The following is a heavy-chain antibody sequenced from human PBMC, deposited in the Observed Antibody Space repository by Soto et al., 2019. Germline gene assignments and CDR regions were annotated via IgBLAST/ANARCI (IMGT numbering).Heavy chain of an antibody. V-gene: IGHV3-23*01. CDR1: GFTFSSYA. J-gene: IGHJ3*02. D-gene: IGHD3-22*01. CDR3: AKDPGRVFSYDSSGYNPPPALGAFDI. CDR2: ISGSGGST. Sequence: GGSLRLSCAASGFTFSSYAMSWVRQAPGKGLEWVSAISGSGGSTYYADSVKGRFTISRDNSKNTLYLQMNSLRAEDTAVYYCAKDPGRVFSYDSSGYNPPPALGAFDIWGQGTMVTVSS.